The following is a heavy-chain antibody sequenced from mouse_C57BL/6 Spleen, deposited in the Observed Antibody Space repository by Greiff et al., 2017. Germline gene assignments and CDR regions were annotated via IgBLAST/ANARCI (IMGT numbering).Heavy chain of an antibody. CDR2: ISNGGGST. J-gene: IGHJ1*03. CDR1: GFTFSDYY. V-gene: IGHV5-12*01. Sequence: EVQGVESGGGLVQPGGSLKLSCAASGFTFSDYYMYWVRQTPEKRLEWVAYISNGGGSTYYPDTVKGRFTISRDNAKNTLYLQMSRLKSEDTAMYYCARHPHYYGSSYEGYFDVWGTGTTVTVSS. CDR3: ARHPHYYGSSYEGYFDV. D-gene: IGHD1-1*01.